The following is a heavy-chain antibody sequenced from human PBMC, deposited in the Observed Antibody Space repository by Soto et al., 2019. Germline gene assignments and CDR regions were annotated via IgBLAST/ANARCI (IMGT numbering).Heavy chain of an antibody. V-gene: IGHV3-53*01. CDR3: ARALAAAGSYYFDY. CDR1: GFTVSSNY. D-gene: IGHD6-13*01. CDR2: IYSGGSA. J-gene: IGHJ4*02. Sequence: GGSLRLSCAASGFTVSSNYMSWVRQAPGKGLEWVSVIYSGGSAYYADSVKGRFTISRDNSRNTLYLQMNSLRAEDTALYYCARALAAAGSYYFDYWGQGTLVTVSS.